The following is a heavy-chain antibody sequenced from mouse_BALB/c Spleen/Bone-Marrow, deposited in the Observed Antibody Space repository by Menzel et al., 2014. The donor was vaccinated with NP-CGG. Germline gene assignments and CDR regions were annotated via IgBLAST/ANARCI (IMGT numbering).Heavy chain of an antibody. V-gene: IGHV5-12-2*01. CDR2: ISNGGGST. D-gene: IGHD1-1*01. J-gene: IGHJ4*01. CDR3: AIHGYYGSRAMNY. CDR1: GFTFSSYT. Sequence: EVKVVESGGGLVQPGGSLKLSCAASGFTFSSYTMSWVRQTPEKRLEWVAYISNGGGSTYYPDTVKGRFTISRDNAKKTLYLQMSSLKSEDTAMYYCAIHGYYGSRAMNYWGQRASLTISS.